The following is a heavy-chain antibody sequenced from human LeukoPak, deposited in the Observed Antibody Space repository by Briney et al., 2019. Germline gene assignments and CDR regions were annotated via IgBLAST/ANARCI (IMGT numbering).Heavy chain of an antibody. D-gene: IGHD3-22*01. CDR3: ARDRRYYDSSGYIRGFDY. Sequence: PSETLSLTCAVYGGSFRGHYWSWIRQPPGKGLEWMGEINHSGSTNYNPPLKSRVTISVDKSKNQFSLKLSSVTAADTAVYYCARDRRYYDSSGYIRGFDYWGQGTLVTVSS. CDR1: GGSFRGHY. CDR2: INHSGST. J-gene: IGHJ4*02. V-gene: IGHV4-34*01.